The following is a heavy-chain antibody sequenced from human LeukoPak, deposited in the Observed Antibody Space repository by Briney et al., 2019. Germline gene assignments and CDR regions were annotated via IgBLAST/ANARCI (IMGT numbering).Heavy chain of an antibody. V-gene: IGHV6-1*01. D-gene: IGHD5-12*01. CDR1: GDSVSRNTAG. Sequence: SQTLSLTCAISGDSVSRNTAGWNWIRQSPSRGLEWLGRTYYRSRWYSDFAPSVRSRITINPDTSKNQFSLQLSSVTPEDTAVYYCARGRVYSGYDGGDAFDIWGQGTMVTVSS. CDR2: TYYRSRWYS. CDR3: ARGRVYSGYDGGDAFDI. J-gene: IGHJ3*02.